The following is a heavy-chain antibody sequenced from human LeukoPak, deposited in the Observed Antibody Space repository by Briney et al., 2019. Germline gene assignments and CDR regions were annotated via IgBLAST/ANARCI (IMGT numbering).Heavy chain of an antibody. D-gene: IGHD2-15*01. V-gene: IGHV3-30*18. CDR2: ISHDGSKI. CDR3: AKDPYRVVVATGNYLDP. CDR1: GFTFFSYG. J-gene: IGHJ5*02. Sequence: GGSLRLSCAASGFTFFSYGMHWVRQAPGEGLEWVAVISHDGSKIHYGNSVKGRFTISRDNSKSTLYLQMDSLKPEDTAVYYCAKDPYRVVVATGNYLDPWGQGTLVTVSS.